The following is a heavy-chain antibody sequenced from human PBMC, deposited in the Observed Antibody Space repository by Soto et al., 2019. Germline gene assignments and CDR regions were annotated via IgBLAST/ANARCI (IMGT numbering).Heavy chain of an antibody. CDR1: GGSISSGGYY. J-gene: IGHJ4*02. D-gene: IGHD2-2*01. CDR3: ARESSSRLDY. CDR2: IYYSGST. V-gene: IGHV4-31*03. Sequence: LSLTCTVSGGSISSGGYYWSWIRQHPGKGLEWIGYIYYSGSTYYNPSLKSRVTISVDTSKNQFSLKLSSVTAADTVVYYCARESSSRLDYWGQGTLVTVSS.